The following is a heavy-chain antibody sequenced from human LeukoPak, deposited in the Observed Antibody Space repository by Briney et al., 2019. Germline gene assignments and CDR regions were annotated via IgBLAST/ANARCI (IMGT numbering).Heavy chain of an antibody. V-gene: IGHV3-9*01. CDR2: ISWNSGSI. D-gene: IGHD2-21*02. J-gene: IGHJ4*02. CDR3: AKIKRPFVMVTDTFDS. Sequence: PGRSLRLSCAASGFTFDDYAMHWVRHAPGKGLEWVSGISWNSGSIGYADSVKGRFTISRDNSKNILYLQMDSLRVEDTAMYYCAKIKRPFVMVTDTFDSWGRGTLVTVSS. CDR1: GFTFDDYA.